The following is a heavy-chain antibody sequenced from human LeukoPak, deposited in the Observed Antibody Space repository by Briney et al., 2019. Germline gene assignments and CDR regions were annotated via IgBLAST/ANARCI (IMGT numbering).Heavy chain of an antibody. CDR3: ARKGMDSSGYYTFDY. CDR2: INHSGST. J-gene: IGHJ4*02. V-gene: IGHV4-34*01. D-gene: IGHD3-22*01. CDR1: GGSFSGYY. Sequence: SETLSLTCAVYGGSFSGYYWSWIRQPPGKGLEWIGEINHSGSTNHNPSLKSRVTISVDTSKNQFSLKLSSVTAADTAVYYCARKGMDSSGYYTFDYWGQGTLVTVSS.